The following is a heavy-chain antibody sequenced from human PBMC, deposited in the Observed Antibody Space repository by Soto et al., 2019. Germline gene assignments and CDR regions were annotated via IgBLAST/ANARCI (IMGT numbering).Heavy chain of an antibody. D-gene: IGHD3-10*01. CDR2: IYYSGST. CDR1: GGSTSSYY. J-gene: IGHJ5*02. Sequence: SETLSLTCTVSGGSTSSYYWSWIRQPPGKGLEWIGYIYYSGSTNYNPSLKSRVTISVDTSKNQFSLKLSSVTAADTAVYYCARGRVLLWFGSFDPWGQGTLVTVSS. CDR3: ARGRVLLWFGSFDP. V-gene: IGHV4-59*01.